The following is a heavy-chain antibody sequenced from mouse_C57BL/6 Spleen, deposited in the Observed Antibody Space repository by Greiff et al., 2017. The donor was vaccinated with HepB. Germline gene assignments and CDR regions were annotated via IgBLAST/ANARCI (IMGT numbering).Heavy chain of an antibody. V-gene: IGHV1-4*01. Sequence: VHLVESGAELARPGASVKMSCKASGYTFTSYTMHWVKQRPGQGLEWIGYINPSSGYTKYNQKFKDKATLTADKSSSTAYMQLSSLTSEDSAVYYCARWGVVASDYAMDYWGQGTSVTVSS. CDR1: GYTFTSYT. CDR3: ARWGVVASDYAMDY. CDR2: INPSSGYT. J-gene: IGHJ4*01. D-gene: IGHD1-1*01.